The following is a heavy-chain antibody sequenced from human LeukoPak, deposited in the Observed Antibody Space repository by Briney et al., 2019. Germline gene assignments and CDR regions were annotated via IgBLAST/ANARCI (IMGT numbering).Heavy chain of an antibody. CDR3: ARDKAHSYGRYFDP. CDR1: GGSISTYY. D-gene: IGHD5-18*01. Sequence: SETLSLTCSVSGGSISTYYWNWIRQSPGKGLEWLGHISNGNTDYNPSLKSRVTISVDTSKNQFSLKLTSVTAADTAVYYCARDKAHSYGRYFDPWGQGALVTVSS. CDR2: ISNGNT. J-gene: IGHJ5*02. V-gene: IGHV4-59*01.